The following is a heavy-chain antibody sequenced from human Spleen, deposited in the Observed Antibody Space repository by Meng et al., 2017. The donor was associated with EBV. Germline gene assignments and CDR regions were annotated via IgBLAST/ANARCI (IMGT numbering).Heavy chain of an antibody. CDR2: ISTYNGNT. J-gene: IGHJ4*02. CDR1: GYTFSSHG. D-gene: IGHD4-17*01. V-gene: IGHV1-18*01. Sequence: VQLVRSGPVVKKPGASVKVSCKASGYTFSSHGIRWVRQAPGQGLEWMAWISTYNGNTNYAQKLQGRVTLTTDTSTSTVHMELRSLRSDDTAVYYCARNYGDSASDYWGQGTLVTVSS. CDR3: ARNYGDSASDY.